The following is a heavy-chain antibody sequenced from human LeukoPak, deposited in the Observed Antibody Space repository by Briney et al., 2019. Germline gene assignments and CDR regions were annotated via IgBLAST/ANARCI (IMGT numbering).Heavy chain of an antibody. CDR2: IYYSGST. CDR1: GGSISSYY. CDR3: ARQETYYYDSSGFFDY. J-gene: IGHJ4*02. V-gene: IGHV4-59*08. D-gene: IGHD3-22*01. Sequence: SETLCLTCTVSGGSISSYYWSWIRQPPGKGLEWIGYIYYSGSTNYNPSLKSRVTISVDTSKNQFSLKLSSVTAADTAVYYCARQETYYYDSSGFFDYWGQGTLVTVSS.